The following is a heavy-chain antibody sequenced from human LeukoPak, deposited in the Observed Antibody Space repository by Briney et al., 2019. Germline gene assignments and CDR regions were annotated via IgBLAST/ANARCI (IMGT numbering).Heavy chain of an antibody. Sequence: GSSVKVSCKASGGTFSSCAISWVRQAPGRGLEWMGGIIPIFGTANYAQKFQGRVTITADKSTSTAYMELSSLRSEDTAVYYCASPRYCSSTSCCARSFDYWGQGTLVTVSS. CDR3: ASPRYCSSTSCCARSFDY. CDR2: IIPIFGTA. CDR1: GGTFSSCA. V-gene: IGHV1-69*06. D-gene: IGHD2-2*01. J-gene: IGHJ4*02.